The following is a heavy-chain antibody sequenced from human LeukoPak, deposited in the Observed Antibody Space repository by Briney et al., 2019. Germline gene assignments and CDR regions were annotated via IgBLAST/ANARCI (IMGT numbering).Heavy chain of an antibody. V-gene: IGHV4-39*07. D-gene: IGHD2-15*01. CDR2: IYYSGST. Sequence: TSETLSLTCTVSSGSISSSSYYWGWIRQPPGKGLEWIGSIYYSGSTYYNPSLKSRVTISVDTSKNQFSLKLSPVTAADTAVYYCARSDSKLHFDYWGQGTLVTVSS. CDR3: ARSDSKLHFDY. J-gene: IGHJ4*02. CDR1: SGSISSSSYY.